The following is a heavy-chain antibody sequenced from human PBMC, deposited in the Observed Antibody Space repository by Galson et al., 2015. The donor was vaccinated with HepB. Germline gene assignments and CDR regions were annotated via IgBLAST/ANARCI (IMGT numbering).Heavy chain of an antibody. V-gene: IGHV3-15*01. J-gene: IGHJ6*02. CDR2: IKSKTDGGTT. CDR3: TTGGGNYGMDV. CDR1: GFTFSNAW. D-gene: IGHD3-16*01. Sequence: SLRLSCAASGFTFSNAWMSWVRQAPGKGLEWVGRIKSKTDGGTTDYAAPVKGRFTISRDDSKNTLYLEMNSLKTEDTAVYYCTTGGGNYGMDVWGQGTTVTVSS.